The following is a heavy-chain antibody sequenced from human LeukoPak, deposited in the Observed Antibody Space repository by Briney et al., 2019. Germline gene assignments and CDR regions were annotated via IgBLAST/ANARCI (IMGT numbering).Heavy chain of an antibody. D-gene: IGHD3-3*01. Sequence: SETLSLTCTVSGGSISNYYWTWIRQPAGKGLEWIGRIYSSGSSKYNPSLKSRVTMSVDMSKNQFSLNLSSVTAADTAVYYCARDRLEWLSYFYYYSLDVWGQGTTVTVSS. CDR3: ARDRLEWLSYFYYYSLDV. V-gene: IGHV4-4*07. CDR2: IYSSGSS. J-gene: IGHJ6*02. CDR1: GGSISNYY.